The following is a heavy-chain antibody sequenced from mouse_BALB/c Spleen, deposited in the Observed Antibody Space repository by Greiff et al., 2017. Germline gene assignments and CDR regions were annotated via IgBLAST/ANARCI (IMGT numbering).Heavy chain of an antibody. CDR3: ARHGKLPYAMDY. Sequence: EVKLVESGGGLVQPGGSLKLSCAASGFTFSSYTMSWVRQTPEKRLEWVAYISNGGGSTYYPDTVKGRFTISRDNAKNTLYLQMSSLKSEDTAMYYCARHGKLPYAMDYWGQGTSVTVSS. CDR1: GFTFSSYT. V-gene: IGHV5-12-2*01. J-gene: IGHJ4*01. D-gene: IGHD5-5*01. CDR2: ISNGGGST.